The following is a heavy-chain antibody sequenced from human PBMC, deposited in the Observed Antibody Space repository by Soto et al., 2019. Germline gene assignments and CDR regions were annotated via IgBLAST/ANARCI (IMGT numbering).Heavy chain of an antibody. V-gene: IGHV4-59*12. CDR2: IYYSGST. CDR1: GGSISSYY. D-gene: IGHD3-22*01. Sequence: SDTLSLTCTVSGGSISSYYWSWIRQPPGKGLEWIGYIYYSGSTNYNPSLKSRATISVDTSKNQFSLKLSSVTAADTAVYYCARDQGDSSGYYYYNSPFDYWGQGTLVTVSS. J-gene: IGHJ4*02. CDR3: ARDQGDSSGYYYYNSPFDY.